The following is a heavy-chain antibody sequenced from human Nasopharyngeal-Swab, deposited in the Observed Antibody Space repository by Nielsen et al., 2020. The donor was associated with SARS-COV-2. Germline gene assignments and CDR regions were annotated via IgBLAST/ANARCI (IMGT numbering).Heavy chain of an antibody. CDR2: ISYDGIKK. Sequence: WIRQPPGKGLEWMAVISYDGIKKYYADSVKGRFTLSRDNSENTLYLQMNSLRTEDTAVYYCAKDHQLIRNYYYYDMDVWGQGTTVTVSS. J-gene: IGHJ6*02. V-gene: IGHV3-30*18. CDR3: AKDHQLIRNYYYYDMDV. D-gene: IGHD2-8*01.